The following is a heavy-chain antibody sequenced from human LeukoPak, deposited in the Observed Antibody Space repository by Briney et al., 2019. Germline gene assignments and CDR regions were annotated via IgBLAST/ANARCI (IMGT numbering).Heavy chain of an antibody. CDR2: ISAYNGNT. CDR1: GYTFTSYG. J-gene: IGHJ3*02. Sequence: ASVKVSCKASGYTFTSYGISWVRQAPGQGLEWMGWISAYNGNTNYAQKLQGRVTMTTDTSTSTAYMELRSLRSDDTAVYYCAREGSGSYESLRPDAFDIWGQGAMVTVSS. CDR3: AREGSGSYESLRPDAFDI. V-gene: IGHV1-18*01. D-gene: IGHD1-26*01.